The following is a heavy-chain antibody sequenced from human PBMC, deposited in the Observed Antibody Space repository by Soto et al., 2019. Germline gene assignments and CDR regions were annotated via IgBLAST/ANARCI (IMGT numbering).Heavy chain of an antibody. D-gene: IGHD6-19*01. Sequence: QVQLVQSGAEVKKPGSSVKVSCKASGGTFSSYAISWVRQAPGQGLEWMGGIIPIFGTANYAQKFQGRVTLTADESTSTAYMELSSLRSEDTAVYYCARGTAVAGNYYYYYGMDVWGQGTTVTVSS. CDR1: GGTFSSYA. CDR3: ARGTAVAGNYYYYYGMDV. CDR2: IIPIFGTA. J-gene: IGHJ6*02. V-gene: IGHV1-69*01.